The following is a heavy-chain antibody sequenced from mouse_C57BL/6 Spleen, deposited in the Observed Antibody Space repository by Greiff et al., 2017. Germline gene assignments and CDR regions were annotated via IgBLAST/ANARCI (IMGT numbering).Heavy chain of an antibody. Sequence: QVQLKESDAELVKPGASVKISCKVSGYTFTDHTIHWMKQRPEQGLEWIGYIYPRDGSTKYNEKFKGKATLTADKSSSTAYMQLNSLTSEDSAVYFCARWGLYGSSPYYFDYWGQGTTLTVSS. CDR2: IYPRDGST. D-gene: IGHD1-1*01. CDR1: GYTFTDHT. V-gene: IGHV1-78*01. J-gene: IGHJ2*01. CDR3: ARWGLYGSSPYYFDY.